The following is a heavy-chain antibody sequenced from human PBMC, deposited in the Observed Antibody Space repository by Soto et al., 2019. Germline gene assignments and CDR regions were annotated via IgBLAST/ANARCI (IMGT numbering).Heavy chain of an antibody. V-gene: IGHV4-4*07. J-gene: IGHJ4*02. CDR1: GDSMTKYY. CDR2: IYTSGST. Sequence: QVQLQESGPGLVKPSETLSLTCTVSGDSMTKYYWSWIRQPAGRGLEWIGRIYTSGSTNYSPTLKSRVSMSIATCNNHFSLNLISVTAADTAVYYCARTVGAAYYFDFWGQGALVTVSS. D-gene: IGHD1-26*01. CDR3: ARTVGAAYYFDF.